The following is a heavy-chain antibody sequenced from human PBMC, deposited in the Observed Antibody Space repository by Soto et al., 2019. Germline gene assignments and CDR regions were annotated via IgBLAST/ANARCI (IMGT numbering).Heavy chain of an antibody. D-gene: IGHD6-6*01. CDR1: GFTFSSYG. CDR3: ASDRFEAARTYFYSYMDV. V-gene: IGHV3-33*01. J-gene: IGHJ6*03. Sequence: GWSLSLSCAASGFTFSSYGMHWVRRAPGKGLEWVAVTWYDGTNKYYADSVKGRFTISRDNSKNTLYLQMNSLRAEDTAVCYSASDRFEAARTYFYSYMDVWGKGTTVTVSS. CDR2: TWYDGTNK.